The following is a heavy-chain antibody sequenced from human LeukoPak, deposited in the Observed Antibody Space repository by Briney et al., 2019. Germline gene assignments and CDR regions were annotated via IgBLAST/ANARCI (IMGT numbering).Heavy chain of an antibody. CDR1: GYTFRSYI. CDR2: MDPDSGNT. V-gene: IGHV1-8*01. Sequence: ASVKVSYKASGYTFRSYIINWGRQATGQGPEWLGWMDPDSGNTGYAQKFQGRVTMTGNTSISTAYMELSSLRPEDTAVYYCARDYYFYMDVWGKGTTVTVSS. J-gene: IGHJ6*03. CDR3: ARDYYFYMDV.